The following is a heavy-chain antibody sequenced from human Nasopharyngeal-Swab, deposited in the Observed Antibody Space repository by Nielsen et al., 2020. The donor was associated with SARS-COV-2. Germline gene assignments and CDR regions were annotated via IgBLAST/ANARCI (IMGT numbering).Heavy chain of an antibody. Sequence: GESLKISCAASGFNFNYYSMNWVRQAPGKGLEWVSYITSSSGIIYYADSVKGRFTISRDNAKNLLYLQMNSLRAEDTAVYYCARVTAYGFDIWGQGTMVTVSS. CDR3: ARVTAYGFDI. CDR1: GFNFNYYS. CDR2: ITSSSGII. V-gene: IGHV3-48*04. D-gene: IGHD3-16*01. J-gene: IGHJ3*02.